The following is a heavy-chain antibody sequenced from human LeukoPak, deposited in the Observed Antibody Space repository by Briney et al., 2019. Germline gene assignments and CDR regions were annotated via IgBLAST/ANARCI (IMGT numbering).Heavy chain of an antibody. V-gene: IGHV3-23*01. CDR2: ISGSGGST. CDR1: GFTFSSYA. J-gene: IGHJ4*02. D-gene: IGHD6-19*01. Sequence: GGSLRLSCAASGFTFSSYAMSWVRQAPGKGLEWVSAISGSGGSTYYADSVKGRFTISRDNSKNTLYLQMNSLRAEDTAVYYCARAKGAVEEFDYWGQGTLVTVSS. CDR3: ARAKGAVEEFDY.